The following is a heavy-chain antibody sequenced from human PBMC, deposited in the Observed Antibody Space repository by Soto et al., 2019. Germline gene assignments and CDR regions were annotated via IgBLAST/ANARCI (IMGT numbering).Heavy chain of an antibody. V-gene: IGHV4-34*01. CDR1: GGSFSGYF. D-gene: IGHD1-26*01. J-gene: IGHJ4*02. CDR2: INHSGSA. Sequence: QVQLQQWGAGLLKPSETLSLTCAAYGGSFSGYFWSWIRQPPGKGLEWIGEINHSGSANYNPSLKSRVTISVDTSKNQFSLTVSSVTATDTAVYYCASHRTWARWDYWGQGTLVTVSS. CDR3: ASHRTWARWDY.